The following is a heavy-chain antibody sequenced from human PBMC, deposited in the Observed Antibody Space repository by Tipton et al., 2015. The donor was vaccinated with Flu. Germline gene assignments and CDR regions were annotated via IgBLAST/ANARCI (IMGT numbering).Heavy chain of an antibody. V-gene: IGHV1-46*01. D-gene: IGHD6-25*01. Sequence: QLVQSGAEVKKPGASVQLSCQASGYTFTNYYIHWVRQAPGQGLEWMGTINPGGGSTSYAQKFQGRVTMTRDTSATTVYMELSSLGSEDPAVYYWARWVIAARVSYFYRGMDVWGQGTTVTVSS. CDR3: ARWVIAARVSYFYRGMDV. CDR1: GYTFTNYY. CDR2: INPGGGST. J-gene: IGHJ6*02.